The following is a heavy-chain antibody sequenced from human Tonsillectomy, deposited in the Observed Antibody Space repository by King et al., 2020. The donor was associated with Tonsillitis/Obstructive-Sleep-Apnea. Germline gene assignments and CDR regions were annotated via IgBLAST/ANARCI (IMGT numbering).Heavy chain of an antibody. Sequence: VQLQQWGAGLLKPSETLSLTCAVYGGSFSGYYCSWIREPPGKGLEWIGESNHRGSTNYNPSLKSRVTITVDTSKNQFSLKLSSVPAAHTSVYYFARALYIWGDYRILYYFDYWGQGPLVTVSS. CDR3: ARALYIWGDYRILYYFDY. CDR2: SNHRGST. D-gene: IGHD3-16*02. V-gene: IGHV4-34*01. J-gene: IGHJ4*02. CDR1: GGSFSGYY.